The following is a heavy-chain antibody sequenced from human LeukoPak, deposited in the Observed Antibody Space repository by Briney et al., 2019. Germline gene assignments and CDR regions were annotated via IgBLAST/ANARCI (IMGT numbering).Heavy chain of an antibody. V-gene: IGHV1-2*02. CDR3: AKALSQDLINWFDP. Sequence: GASVKVSCKTTGYIFTGHHVHWVRQAPGQGLEWLGWINPHSGGTNYAQTFQGRVAMTRDTSINTAYMELSRLTSDDTAVYYCAKALSQDLINWFDPWGQGTLVTVSS. D-gene: IGHD2-15*01. J-gene: IGHJ5*02. CDR1: GYIFTGHH. CDR2: INPHSGGT.